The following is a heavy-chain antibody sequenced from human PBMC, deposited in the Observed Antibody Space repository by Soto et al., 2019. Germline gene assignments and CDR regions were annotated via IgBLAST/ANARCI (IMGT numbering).Heavy chain of an antibody. D-gene: IGHD6-19*01. V-gene: IGHV3-7*01. J-gene: IGHJ4*02. Sequence: PGGSLRLSCAASGFTFSSYWMSWVRQAPGKGLEWVANIKQDGSEKYYVDSVKGRFTISRDNAKNSLYLQMNSLRAEDTAVYYCARDGRRAYSSGWYSDYWGQGTLVTVSS. CDR1: GFTFSSYW. CDR3: ARDGRRAYSSGWYSDY. CDR2: IKQDGSEK.